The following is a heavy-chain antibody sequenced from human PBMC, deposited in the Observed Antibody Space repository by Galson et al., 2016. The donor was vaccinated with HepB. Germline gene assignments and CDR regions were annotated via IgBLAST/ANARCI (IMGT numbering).Heavy chain of an antibody. D-gene: IGHD3-10*01. CDR2: ISSSSTYI. V-gene: IGHV3-21*01. CDR3: ARPYASGSYRAFAF. J-gene: IGHJ3*01. Sequence: SLRLSCAASGFTFSNYSMSWVRQAPGKGLEWVSSISSSSTYIYYADSVKGRFTISRDNAKNSLYLQMNSLRAEDTAVYYCARPYASGSYRAFAFWGQGTMVTVSS. CDR1: GFTFSNYS.